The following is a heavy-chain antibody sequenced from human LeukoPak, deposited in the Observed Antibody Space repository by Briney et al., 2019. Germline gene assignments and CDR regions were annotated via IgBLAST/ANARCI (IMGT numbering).Heavy chain of an antibody. D-gene: IGHD6-19*01. J-gene: IGHJ4*02. Sequence: GGSLRLSCAASGFTFDDYAMHWVRQAPGKGLEWVSGISWNSGSIGYADSVKGRFTISRDNAKNSLYLRMNSLRAEDTALYYCAKDSSGWLRYYFDYWGQGTLVTVSS. CDR2: ISWNSGSI. CDR3: AKDSSGWLRYYFDY. CDR1: GFTFDDYA. V-gene: IGHV3-9*01.